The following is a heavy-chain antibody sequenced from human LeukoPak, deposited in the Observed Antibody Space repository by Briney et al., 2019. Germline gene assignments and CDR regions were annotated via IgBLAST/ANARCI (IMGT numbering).Heavy chain of an antibody. Sequence: ASVKASCKASGYTFTSYDINWVRQATGQGLEWMGWMNPNSGNTGYAQKFQGRVTMTRNTSISTAYMELSSLRSEDTAVYYCAKSSYYYDSSGYYYRNAFDIWGQGTMVTVSS. J-gene: IGHJ3*02. V-gene: IGHV1-8*01. D-gene: IGHD3-22*01. CDR1: GYTFTSYD. CDR2: MNPNSGNT. CDR3: AKSSYYYDSSGYYYRNAFDI.